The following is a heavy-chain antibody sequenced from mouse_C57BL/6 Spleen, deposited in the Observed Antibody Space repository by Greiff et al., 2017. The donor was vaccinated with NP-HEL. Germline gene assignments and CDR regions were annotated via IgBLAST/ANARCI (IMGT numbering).Heavy chain of an antibody. J-gene: IGHJ4*01. CDR2: INYDGSST. CDR3: AREDSYAMDY. Sequence: EVKLVESEGGLVQPGSSMKLSCTASGFTFSDYYMAWVRQVPEKGLEWVANINYDGSSTYYLDSLKSRFIISRDNAKNSLYLQMSSLKSEDTATYYCAREDSYAMDYWGQGTSVTVSS. V-gene: IGHV5-16*01. CDR1: GFTFSDYY.